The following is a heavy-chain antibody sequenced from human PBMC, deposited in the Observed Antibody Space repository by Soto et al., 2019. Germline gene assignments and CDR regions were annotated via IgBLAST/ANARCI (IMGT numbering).Heavy chain of an antibody. Sequence: SGPTLVNPTQTLTLTCTFSGFSLSASGMCVSWIRQPPGKALEWLARIDWDDDKYYSTSLKTRLTISKDTSKNQVVLTMTNMDPVDTATYYCARTRVISPFYYYYYMDVWGKGTTVTVSS. J-gene: IGHJ6*03. D-gene: IGHD3-16*02. CDR3: ARTRVISPFYYYYYMDV. CDR1: GFSLSASGMC. V-gene: IGHV2-70*11. CDR2: IDWDDDK.